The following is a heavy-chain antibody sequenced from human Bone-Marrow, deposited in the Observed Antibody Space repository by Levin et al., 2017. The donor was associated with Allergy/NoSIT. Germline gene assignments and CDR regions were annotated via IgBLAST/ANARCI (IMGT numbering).Heavy chain of an antibody. CDR2: IYYSGST. D-gene: IGHD2-2*02. J-gene: IGHJ6*02. V-gene: IGHV4-59*01. Sequence: SETLSLTCTVSGGSISSYYWSWIRQPPGKGLEWIGYIYYSGSTNYNPSLKSRVTISVDTSKNQFSLKLSSVTAADTAVYYCAISSLGYCSSTSCHILPSSMDVWGQGTTVTVSS. CDR3: AISSLGYCSSTSCHILPSSMDV. CDR1: GGSISSYY.